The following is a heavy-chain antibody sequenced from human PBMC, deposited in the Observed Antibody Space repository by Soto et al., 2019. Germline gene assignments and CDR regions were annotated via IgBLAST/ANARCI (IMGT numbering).Heavy chain of an antibody. D-gene: IGHD5-18*01. CDR2: ISGSGGST. CDR1: GFTFSSYA. Sequence: EVQLLESGGGLVQPGGSLRLSCAASGFTFSSYAMSWVRQAPGKGLEWVSAISGSGGSTYYADSVKGRFTISRDNSKNTLYQQMNSLRAEDAAVYYYAKDFAARLYSYGLEKTDAFDIWGQGTMVTVSS. V-gene: IGHV3-23*01. CDR3: AKDFAARLYSYGLEKTDAFDI. J-gene: IGHJ3*02.